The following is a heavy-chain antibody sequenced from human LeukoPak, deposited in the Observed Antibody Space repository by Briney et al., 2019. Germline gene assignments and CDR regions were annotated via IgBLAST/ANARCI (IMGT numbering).Heavy chain of an antibody. CDR2: IYHSGST. V-gene: IGHV4-4*02. CDR1: GGSISSSNW. J-gene: IGHJ4*02. D-gene: IGHD3-3*01. CDR3: ARAKWSGNHIDY. Sequence: SGTLSLTCAVSGGSISSSNWWSWVRQPPGKGLEWIGEIYHSGSTNYNPSLKSRVTISVDNSKNQFSLKLRSVTAADTAVYYCARAKWSGNHIDYWGQGTLVTVSS.